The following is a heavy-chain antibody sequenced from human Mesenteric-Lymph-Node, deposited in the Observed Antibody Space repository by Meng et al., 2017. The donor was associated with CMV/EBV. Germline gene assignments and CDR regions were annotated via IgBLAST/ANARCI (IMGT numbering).Heavy chain of an antibody. V-gene: IGHV3-48*03. J-gene: IGHJ4*02. CDR3: ARGGSYYVGYYFDY. CDR2: ISSSGSTI. D-gene: IGHD1-26*01. CDR1: GFTFSSYE. Sequence: GESLKISCAASGFTFSSYEMNWVRQAPGKGLEWVSYISSSGSTIYYADSMKGRFTISRDNAENSLYLQMNSLRAEDTAVYYCARGGSYYVGYYFDYWGQGTLVTSPQ.